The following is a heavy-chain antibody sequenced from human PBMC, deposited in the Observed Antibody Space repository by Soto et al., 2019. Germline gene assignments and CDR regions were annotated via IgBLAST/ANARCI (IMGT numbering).Heavy chain of an antibody. CDR2: ISGSGGST. Sequence: GGSLRLSCAASGFTFSSYAMSWVRQAPGKGLEWVSAISGSGGSTYYADSVKGRFTISRDNSKNTLYLQMNSLRAEDTAVYYCAKDWPKQQLVGQDIENWGQGTLVTVSS. V-gene: IGHV3-23*01. CDR1: GFTFSSYA. J-gene: IGHJ4*02. CDR3: AKDWPKQQLVGQDIEN. D-gene: IGHD6-13*01.